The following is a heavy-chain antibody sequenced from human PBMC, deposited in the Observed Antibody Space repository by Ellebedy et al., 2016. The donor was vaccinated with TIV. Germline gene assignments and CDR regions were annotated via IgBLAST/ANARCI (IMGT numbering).Heavy chain of an antibody. J-gene: IGHJ4*02. V-gene: IGHV3-30*07. CDR3: ARKRGGYDPNDY. CDR1: GFTFSSYA. D-gene: IGHD5-12*01. CDR2: ISFDGSNN. Sequence: GESLKISCAASGFTFSSYAMHSVRQAPGKGLEWVALISFDGSNNYYADSVKGRFTISRDNAKNSLYLQMTSLRDEDTAVYYCARKRGGYDPNDYWGQGTLVTVSS.